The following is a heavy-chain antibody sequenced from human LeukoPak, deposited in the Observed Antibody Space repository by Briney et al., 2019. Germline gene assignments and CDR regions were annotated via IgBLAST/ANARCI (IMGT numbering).Heavy chain of an antibody. Sequence: ASVKVSCKASGYTFSTYYVHWVRQAPGQGLEWMGMIIPSDGFTSYAQKFQGRVTMTRDMSTSTVYMELSSLRSEDTAVYYCARDLAYCGGDCYSGQDYYFDYWGQGTLVTVSS. V-gene: IGHV1-46*01. CDR3: ARDLAYCGGDCYSGQDYYFDY. J-gene: IGHJ4*02. D-gene: IGHD2-21*02. CDR1: GYTFSTYY. CDR2: IIPSDGFT.